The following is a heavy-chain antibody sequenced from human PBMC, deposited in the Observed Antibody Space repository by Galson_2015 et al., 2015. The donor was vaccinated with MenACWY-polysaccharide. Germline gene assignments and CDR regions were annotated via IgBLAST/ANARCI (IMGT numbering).Heavy chain of an antibody. V-gene: IGHV3-23*01. J-gene: IGHJ4*02. CDR1: GFTFSSYA. D-gene: IGHD2-15*01. Sequence: SLRLSCAASGFTFSSYAMNWVRQAPGKGLEWVSAISNSGGSTYYADSVKGLFTISRDNSKNTLFLQMNSLRAEDTAVYYCAKDKGGRSYWGNTKIDYWGQGTLVTVSS. CDR2: ISNSGGST. CDR3: AKDKGGRSYWGNTKIDY.